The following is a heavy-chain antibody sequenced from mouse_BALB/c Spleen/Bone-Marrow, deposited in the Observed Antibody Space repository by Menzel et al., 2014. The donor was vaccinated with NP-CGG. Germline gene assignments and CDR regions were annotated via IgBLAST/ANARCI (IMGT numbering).Heavy chain of an antibody. CDR3: ARDKGRVFFDY. V-gene: IGHV7-3*02. CDR2: IRNIANGYTT. J-gene: IGHJ2*01. CDR1: GFTFTDYY. Sequence: EVKLVESGGGLVQPGGSLRLSCATSGFTFTDYYMNWVRQPPGKALEWLVFIRNIANGYTTEYSASVKSRFTISRDNSQNILYLQMNTLRADDSATYYCARDKGRVFFDYWGQGTTLTVSS.